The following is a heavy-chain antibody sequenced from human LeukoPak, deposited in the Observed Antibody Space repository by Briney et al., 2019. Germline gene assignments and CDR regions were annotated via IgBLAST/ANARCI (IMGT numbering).Heavy chain of an antibody. V-gene: IGHV1-18*01. CDR3: ARDFSGSYLGDFDY. CDR1: GYTFTSYG. Sequence: VASVKVSCKASGYTFTSYGISWVRQAPGQGLEWMGWISAYNGNTNYAQKLQGRVTMTTDTSTSTAYMELRSLRSDDTAVYYCARDFSGSYLGDFDYWGQGTLVTVSS. D-gene: IGHD1-26*01. J-gene: IGHJ4*02. CDR2: ISAYNGNT.